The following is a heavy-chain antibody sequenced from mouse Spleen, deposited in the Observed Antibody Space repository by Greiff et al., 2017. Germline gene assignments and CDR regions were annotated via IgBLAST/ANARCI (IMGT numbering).Heavy chain of an antibody. J-gene: IGHJ3*01. V-gene: IGHV5-6*02. D-gene: IGHD2-3*01. CDR3: ARQDGYYPLFAY. CDR2: ISSGGSYT. CDR1: GFTFSSYG. Sequence: EVKLVESGGDLVKPGGSLKLSCAASGFTFSSYGMSWVRQTPDKRLEWVATISSGGSYTYYPDSVKGRFTISRDNAKNTLYLQMSSLKSEDTAMYYCARQDGYYPLFAYWGQGTLVTVSA.